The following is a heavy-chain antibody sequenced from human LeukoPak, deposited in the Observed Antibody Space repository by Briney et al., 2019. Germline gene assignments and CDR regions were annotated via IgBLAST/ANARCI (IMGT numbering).Heavy chain of an antibody. CDR3: AKGYSSGWSGFSAFDY. CDR2: ISGSGGST. J-gene: IGHJ4*02. D-gene: IGHD6-19*01. Sequence: GGSLRPSCAASGFTFSSYAMSWVRQAPGKGLEWVSAISGSGGSTYYADSVKGRFTISRDNSKNTLYLQVNSLRAEDTAVYYCAKGYSSGWSGFSAFDYWGQGTLVTVSS. V-gene: IGHV3-23*01. CDR1: GFTFSSYA.